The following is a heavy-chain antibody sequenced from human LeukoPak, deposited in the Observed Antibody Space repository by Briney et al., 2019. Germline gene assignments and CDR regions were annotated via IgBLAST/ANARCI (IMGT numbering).Heavy chain of an antibody. Sequence: GGSLTLACAASGFSVNNYAMGWVRQAQRKVLEWVSIIIASSGSTFYADSVKGRFTISRDNSKNTLYLQMNSLRVEDTSVYYCVKGGYDFVEVAYFEFWGQGTLVTVSS. D-gene: IGHD5-12*01. CDR1: GFSVNNYA. J-gene: IGHJ4*02. CDR3: VKGGYDFVEVAYFEF. V-gene: IGHV3-23*01. CDR2: IIASSGST.